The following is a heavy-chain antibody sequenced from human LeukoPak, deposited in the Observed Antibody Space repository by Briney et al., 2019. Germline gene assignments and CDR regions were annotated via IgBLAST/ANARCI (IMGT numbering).Heavy chain of an antibody. CDR2: IIPIFGTA. J-gene: IGHJ5*02. V-gene: IGHV1-69*06. D-gene: IGHD3-10*01. Sequence: SVKVSCKASGGTFSSYAISWVRQAPGQGLEWMGGIIPIFGTASYAQKFQGRVTITADKSTSTAYMELSSLRSEDTAVYYCAREDGITMVRGVPRFDPWGQGTLVTVSS. CDR3: AREDGITMVRGVPRFDP. CDR1: GGTFSSYA.